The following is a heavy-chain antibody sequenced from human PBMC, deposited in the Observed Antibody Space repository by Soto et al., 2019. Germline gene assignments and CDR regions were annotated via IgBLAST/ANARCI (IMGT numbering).Heavy chain of an antibody. Sequence: EVQLVESGGGLVEPGGSLRLSCAASGFTFNGAWMNWVRQGPGKGLEWVGRVKSKVDGETIDYAAPVKGRFTISRDDSRNMVYLQMNSRSTDDTAMYYCSADLPDWGAYAFDYWGQGALVTVSS. J-gene: IGHJ4*02. V-gene: IGHV3-15*07. CDR2: VKSKVDGETI. D-gene: IGHD3-16*01. CDR1: GFTFNGAW. CDR3: SADLPDWGAYAFDY.